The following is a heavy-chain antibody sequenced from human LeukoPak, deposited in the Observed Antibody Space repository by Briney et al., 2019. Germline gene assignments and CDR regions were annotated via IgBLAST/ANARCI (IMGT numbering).Heavy chain of an antibody. V-gene: IGHV3-74*01. CDR1: GFTFSRYW. CDR3: ARDICSGIGCYPRAPFEY. D-gene: IGHD2-15*01. Sequence: GGSLRLSCAASGFTFSRYWMHWVRQAPGEGLVWVSRMNSDGSNTNYADSVKGRFTISRDNAKNTLHLQMNSLRADDTAVYYCARDICSGIGCYPRAPFEYWGQGTLVTVSS. CDR2: MNSDGSNT. J-gene: IGHJ4*02.